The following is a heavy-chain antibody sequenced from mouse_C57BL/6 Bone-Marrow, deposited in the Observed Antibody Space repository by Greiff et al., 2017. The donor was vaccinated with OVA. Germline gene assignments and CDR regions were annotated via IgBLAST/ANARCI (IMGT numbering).Heavy chain of an antibody. CDR2: IRNKANGYTT. D-gene: IGHD2-4*01. CDR1: GFTFTDYY. Sequence: EVHLVESGGGLVQPGGSLSLSCAASGFTFTDYYMSWVRQPPGKALEWLGFIRNKANGYTTEYSASVKGRFTISRDNSQSILYLQMNALRAEDSATYYCARSYDWAWFAYWGQGTLVTVSA. J-gene: IGHJ3*01. V-gene: IGHV7-3*01. CDR3: ARSYDWAWFAY.